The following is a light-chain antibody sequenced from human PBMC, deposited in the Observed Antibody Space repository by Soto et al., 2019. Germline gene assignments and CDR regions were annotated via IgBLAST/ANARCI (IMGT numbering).Light chain of an antibody. Sequence: QSVLTQPPSVSAAPGQKVTISCSGSSSNIGNKYVSWYQQLPGTAPKLLIYDSNKRPSGIPDRFSGSKSGTSATLGITGLQTGDEGDYYCGTWDSSLSAVVFGGGTKLTVL. CDR1: SSNIGNKY. J-gene: IGLJ2*01. V-gene: IGLV1-51*01. CDR2: DSN. CDR3: GTWDSSLSAVV.